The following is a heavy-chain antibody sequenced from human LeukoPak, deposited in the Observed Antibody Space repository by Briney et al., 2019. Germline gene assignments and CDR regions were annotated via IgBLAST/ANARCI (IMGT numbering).Heavy chain of an antibody. J-gene: IGHJ4*02. V-gene: IGHV4-59*01. Sequence: SETLSLTCTVSGGAISSYYWSWIRQPPEKGLEWIGHIYDSGSTNYNPSLKSRVTMSLDTSKSQFSLKLSSVTAADTAVYYCAREGYYGSGNLDYWGRGTLVTVSS. D-gene: IGHD3-10*01. CDR3: AREGYYGSGNLDY. CDR1: GGAISSYY. CDR2: IYDSGST.